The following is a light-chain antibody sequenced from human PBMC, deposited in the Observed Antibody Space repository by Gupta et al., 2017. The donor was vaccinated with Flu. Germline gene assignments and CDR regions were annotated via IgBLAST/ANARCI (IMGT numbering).Light chain of an antibody. J-gene: IGKJ1*01. Sequence: VIWITQSPSFLSASTGDRVTISCRMSQGISNYLAWYQQKPGQAPELLIYAASTVQSGVPSRFSGSGSGTDFTLTIRYLQSEDFATYYCQQYDTFPRTFGQGTKVEIK. CDR3: QQYDTFPRT. V-gene: IGKV1D-8*01. CDR2: AAS. CDR1: QGISNY.